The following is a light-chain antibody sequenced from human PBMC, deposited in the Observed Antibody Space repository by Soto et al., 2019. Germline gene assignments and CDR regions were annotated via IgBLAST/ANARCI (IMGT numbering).Light chain of an antibody. J-gene: IGKJ4*01. CDR3: QQYNTYPLT. CDR2: KAS. CDR1: QIISTW. V-gene: IGKV1-5*03. Sequence: DIQMTQSPSTLSASVGDRVTITCRASQIISTWLAWYQQKPGKAPKLLIYKASSLEGGDPSRFSGSGSGTEFNITISSLQPDDFSTYYCQQYNTYPLTFGGGTTVDIK.